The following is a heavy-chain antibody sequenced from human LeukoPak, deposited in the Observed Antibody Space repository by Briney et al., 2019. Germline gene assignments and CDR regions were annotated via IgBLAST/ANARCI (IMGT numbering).Heavy chain of an antibody. CDR2: IIPIFGIA. Sequence: SVKVSCKASGGTFSSYAISWVRQAPGQGLEWMGRIIPIFGIANYAQKFQGRVTITADKSTSTAYMELSSLRSEDTAVYYCASSSADHYYYYYGMDVWGKGTTVTVSS. CDR1: GGTFSSYA. V-gene: IGHV1-69*04. CDR3: ASSSADHYYYYYGMDV. D-gene: IGHD6-6*01. J-gene: IGHJ6*04.